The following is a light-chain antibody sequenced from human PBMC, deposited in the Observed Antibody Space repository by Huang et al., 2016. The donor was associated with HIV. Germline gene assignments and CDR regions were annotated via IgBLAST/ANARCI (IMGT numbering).Light chain of an antibody. V-gene: IGKV3-20*01. CDR1: QFVANAY. CDR2: GAP. Sequence: EIVLTQSPGTLSLSPGDRATLSCRASQFVANAYVAWYQHKPGPSPRLLIYGAPMRASGIPDRFSGSGFGTDFTLTISRLEPDDFAVYFCQQCGSPTWTFGQGTKVEIK. J-gene: IGKJ1*01. CDR3: QQCGSPTWT.